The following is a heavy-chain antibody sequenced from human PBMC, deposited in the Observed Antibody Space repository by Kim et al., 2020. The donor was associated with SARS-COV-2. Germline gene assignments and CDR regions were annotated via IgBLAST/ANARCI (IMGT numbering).Heavy chain of an antibody. CDR3: ARQAGEFPVRVNWFDP. Sequence: SETLSLTCTVSGGSISSSSYYWGWIRQPPGKGLEWIGSIYYSGSTYYNPSLKSRVTISVDTYKNQFSLKLSSVTAADTAVYYCARQAGEFPVRVNWFDPWGQGTLVTVSS. D-gene: IGHD3-10*01. J-gene: IGHJ5*02. CDR1: GGSISSSSYY. V-gene: IGHV4-39*01. CDR2: IYYSGST.